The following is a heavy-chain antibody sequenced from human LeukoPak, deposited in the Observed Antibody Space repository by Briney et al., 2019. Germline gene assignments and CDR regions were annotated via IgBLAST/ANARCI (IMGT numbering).Heavy chain of an antibody. Sequence: GGSLRLSCAASGFTFSSYGMHWVRQAPGKGLEGVAFIRNDGRNQYYTDPVKGRFTNYRDNSKNTLYLPRNSLTAENTAENYWAKSGGRAVENFHFVYWGQGTLGSVSS. J-gene: IGHJ4*02. V-gene: IGHV3-30*02. CDR1: GFTFSSYG. D-gene: IGHD2/OR15-2a*01. CDR2: IRNDGRNQ. CDR3: AKSGGRAVENFHFVY.